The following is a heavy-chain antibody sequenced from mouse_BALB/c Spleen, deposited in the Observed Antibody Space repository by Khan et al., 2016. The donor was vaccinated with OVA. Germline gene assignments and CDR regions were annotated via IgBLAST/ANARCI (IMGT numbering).Heavy chain of an antibody. Sequence: VQLQQPGPGLVQPSQSLSITCTVSGFSLTNYGVHWVRQSLGKGLEWLGVIWRGGSTDYNAVLMSRLSITKDNSKSHVFFKMNSLQADDTAIYYWAKGLYGSSYDYAMDYWGQGTSVTVSS. J-gene: IGHJ4*01. D-gene: IGHD1-1*01. CDR2: IWRGGST. CDR3: AKGLYGSSYDYAMDY. V-gene: IGHV2-5*01. CDR1: GFSLTNYG.